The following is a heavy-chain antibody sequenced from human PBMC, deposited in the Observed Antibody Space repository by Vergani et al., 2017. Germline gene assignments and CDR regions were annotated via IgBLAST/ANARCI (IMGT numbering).Heavy chain of an antibody. Sequence: VQRVESGGGLVQPGGSLKLSCAASVFTFSRSAMHWVRQASAKGLEWVGRIRSKANSYATTYAASVKGRFTISRDDSKNTAYLQLNSLKPVDTAVYYCTRPQGAVAGTLFDYWGQGTLVTVSS. V-gene: IGHV3-73*01. CDR2: IRSKANSYAT. D-gene: IGHD6-19*01. CDR1: VFTFSRSA. CDR3: TRPQGAVAGTLFDY. J-gene: IGHJ4*02.